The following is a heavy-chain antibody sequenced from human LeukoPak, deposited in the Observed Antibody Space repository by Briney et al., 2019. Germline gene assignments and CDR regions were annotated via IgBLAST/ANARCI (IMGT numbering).Heavy chain of an antibody. CDR3: ATATNYYGSGSYYRRVSYFDY. J-gene: IGHJ4*02. CDR2: IYYSGST. Sequence: SETLSLTCTVSGGSISSYYWSWIRQPPGKGLEWMGYIYYSGSTNYNPSLKSRVTISVDTSKNQFSLKLVSVTAADTAVYYCATATNYYGSGSYYRRVSYFDYWGQGTLVTVSS. V-gene: IGHV4-59*01. D-gene: IGHD3-10*01. CDR1: GGSISSYY.